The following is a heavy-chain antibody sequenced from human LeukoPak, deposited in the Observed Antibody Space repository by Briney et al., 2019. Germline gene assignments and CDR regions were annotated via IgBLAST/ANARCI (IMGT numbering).Heavy chain of an antibody. CDR1: GFIFSKYA. CDR3: VREPYDM. V-gene: IGHV3-66*03. Sequence: GGSLRLSCAASGFIFSKYAMSWLRQAPGKGLEWVSTIHDRNYYADSVKGRFTMSRDNSKNTLYLQMNSLRPEDSTVYYCVREPYDMWGQGTMVTVSS. CDR2: IHDRN. J-gene: IGHJ3*02.